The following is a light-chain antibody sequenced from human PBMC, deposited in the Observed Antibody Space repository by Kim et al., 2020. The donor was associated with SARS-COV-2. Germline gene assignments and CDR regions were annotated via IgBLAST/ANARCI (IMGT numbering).Light chain of an antibody. CDR2: RDS. V-gene: IGLV3-1*01. CDR1: KLGDKY. Sequence: VSPGRTASITCSGDKLGDKYACWYQQKPGQSPVLVIYRDSKRPSGIPERFSGSNSGNTATLTISGTQAMDEADYYCQAWDSSTAVFGGGTQLTVL. J-gene: IGLJ3*02. CDR3: QAWDSSTAV.